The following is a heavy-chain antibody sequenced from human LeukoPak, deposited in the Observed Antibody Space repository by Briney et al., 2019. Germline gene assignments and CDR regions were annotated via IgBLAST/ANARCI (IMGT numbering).Heavy chain of an antibody. Sequence: SETLSLTCTVSGGSISGYYWIWIRQPPGKGLEWIGYIYYSGSTNYNPSLKSRVTISIDTSKNQFSLKLSSVTAADTAVYYCARHYGSGSYYDNWFDPWGQGTLVTVSS. J-gene: IGHJ5*02. D-gene: IGHD3-10*01. CDR1: GGSISGYY. CDR3: ARHYGSGSYYDNWFDP. V-gene: IGHV4-59*01. CDR2: IYYSGST.